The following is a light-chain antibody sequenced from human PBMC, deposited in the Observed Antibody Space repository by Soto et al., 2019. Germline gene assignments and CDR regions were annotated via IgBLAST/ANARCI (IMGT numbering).Light chain of an antibody. J-gene: IGKJ2*01. V-gene: IGKV3D-20*01. Sequence: EIVLTQSPATLSLSPGERATLSCGASQSVSINYLAWYQQKPGLAPRLLIYGASTRATGIPERFTGSGSGTDFSLTISRLEPEDFAVYYCQTYGSSPYIFGQGTKVEIK. CDR3: QTYGSSPYI. CDR2: GAS. CDR1: QSVSINY.